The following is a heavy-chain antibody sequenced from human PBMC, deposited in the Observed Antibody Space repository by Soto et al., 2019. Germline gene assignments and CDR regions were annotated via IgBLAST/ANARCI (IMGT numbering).Heavy chain of an antibody. D-gene: IGHD3-9*01. J-gene: IGHJ5*02. Sequence: GGSLRLSCAASGFTFSSYSMNWVRQAPGKGLEWVSYISSSSSTIYYADSVKGRFTISRDNAKNSLYLQMNSLRAEDTAVYYCVYVDILTGYYISWGQGTLVTVSS. CDR1: GFTFSSYS. CDR3: VYVDILTGYYIS. V-gene: IGHV3-48*01. CDR2: ISSSSSTI.